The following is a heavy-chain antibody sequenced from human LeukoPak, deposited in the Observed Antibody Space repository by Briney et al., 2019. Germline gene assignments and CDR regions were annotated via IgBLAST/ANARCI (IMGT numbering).Heavy chain of an antibody. J-gene: IGHJ4*02. CDR1: GFTFSTFN. CDR2: ISADESNE. Sequence: PGGSLRLSCAASGFTFSTFNMHWVRQAPGKGPEWVALISADESNEYYADSVKGRFTISRDNSKNTLYLQMNSLRPEDTAVYYCAKDRGEQWLVTSSDYWGQGTLVTVSS. V-gene: IGHV3-30*18. CDR3: AKDRGEQWLVTSSDY. D-gene: IGHD6-19*01.